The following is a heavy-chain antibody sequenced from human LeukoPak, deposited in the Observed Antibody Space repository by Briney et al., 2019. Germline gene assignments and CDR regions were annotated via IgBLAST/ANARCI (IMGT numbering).Heavy chain of an antibody. CDR2: INSDGSTT. Sequence: GGSLRLSCAASGFTFSSYWMHWVRQAPGKGLVWVSRINSDGSTTTYADSVQGRFTISRDNAKNSLYLQMNSLRDEDTALYYCARAPGNPPNYWGQGTLVTVSS. CDR3: ARAPGNPPNY. V-gene: IGHV3-74*01. CDR1: GFTFSSYW. J-gene: IGHJ4*02.